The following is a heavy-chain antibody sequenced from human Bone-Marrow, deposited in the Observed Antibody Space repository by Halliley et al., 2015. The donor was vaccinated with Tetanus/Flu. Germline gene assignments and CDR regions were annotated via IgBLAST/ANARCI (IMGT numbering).Heavy chain of an antibody. V-gene: IGHV1-45*01. CDR1: GNTFTYRH. D-gene: IGHD2-2*01. CDR3: ASSPSPYYFDY. J-gene: IGHJ4*01. CDR2: ITPFNGDA. Sequence: QLVQSGAEVKKTGSSAKVSCKASGNTFTYRHLHWMRQAPGQALEWMGWITPFNGDANYAQKFQDRVTSSRDRSVSTAYMELSNLRSEDTAIFYCASSPSPYYFDYWGQGTLVTVSS.